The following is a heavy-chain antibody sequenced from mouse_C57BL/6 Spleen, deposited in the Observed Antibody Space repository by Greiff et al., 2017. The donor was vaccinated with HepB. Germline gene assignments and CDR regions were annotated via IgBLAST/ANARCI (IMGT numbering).Heavy chain of an antibody. D-gene: IGHD2-4*01. CDR2: ISGGGGNT. CDR1: GFTFSSYT. CDR3: ARLYDYDWYFDV. Sequence: VESGGGLVKPGGSLKLSCAASGFTFSSYTMSWVRQTPEKRLEWVATISGGGGNTYYPDSVKGRFTISRDNAKNTLYLQMSSLRSEDTALYYCARLYDYDWYFDVWGTGTTVTVSS. J-gene: IGHJ1*03. V-gene: IGHV5-9*01.